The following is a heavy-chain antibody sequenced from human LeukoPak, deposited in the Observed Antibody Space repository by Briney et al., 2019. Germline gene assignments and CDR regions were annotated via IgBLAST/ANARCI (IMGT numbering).Heavy chain of an antibody. CDR3: ARAEGSRYGYMDV. Sequence: SETLSLTCTVSGGSISSYYWSWLRQPPGKGREGIGYIYYSASPNYNPSLTSRVTISVDTSKIQFSLKLSSVTAAGTAVYYCARAEGSRYGYMDVWGKGTTVTVSS. CDR2: IYYSASP. V-gene: IGHV4-59*01. D-gene: IGHD3-9*01. CDR1: GGSISSYY. J-gene: IGHJ6*03.